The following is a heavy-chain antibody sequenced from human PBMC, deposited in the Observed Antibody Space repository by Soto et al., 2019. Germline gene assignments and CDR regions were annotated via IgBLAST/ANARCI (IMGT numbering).Heavy chain of an antibody. CDR3: ARDIYGGNCCDAFDI. D-gene: IGHD2-15*01. V-gene: IGHV1-18*01. Sequence: QAQLAQSGAEVKKPGASVNISCKASGYTFTNYGFIWVRQAPGHGVEWVGWISPYNGKTEYAQKFQGRVTMTRDKPTSTAYMELRSLRSDDTAVYYCARDIYGGNCCDAFDIWGQGTMVTVSS. CDR2: ISPYNGKT. J-gene: IGHJ3*02. CDR1: GYTFTNYG.